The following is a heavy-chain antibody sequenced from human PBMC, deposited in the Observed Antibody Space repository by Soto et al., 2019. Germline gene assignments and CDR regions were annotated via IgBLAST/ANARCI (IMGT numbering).Heavy chain of an antibody. D-gene: IGHD2-2*01. CDR1: GYTFTGYY. CDR3: ARISSSTSRDAKGPNWFDP. V-gene: IGHV1-2*02. Sequence: VASVKVSCKASGYTFTGYYMHWVRQAPGQGLEWMGWINPNSGGTNYAQKFQGRVTMTRDTSISTAYMELSRLRSEDTAVYYCARISSSTSRDAKGPNWFDPWGRGTLVTVSS. J-gene: IGHJ5*02. CDR2: INPNSGGT.